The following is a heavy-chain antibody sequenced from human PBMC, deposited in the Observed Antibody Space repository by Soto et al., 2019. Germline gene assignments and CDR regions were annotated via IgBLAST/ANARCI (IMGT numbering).Heavy chain of an antibody. CDR3: AFGNLSYYFDF. Sequence: GGSLRLSCAASGFTFSGFGMHWVRQAPGKGLEWVAIIWYDGSDKYYADSVKGRFTISRDNSKNTLYLQMNSLRAEDTAVYHCAFGNLSYYFDFWGQGTPVTVSS. V-gene: IGHV3-33*01. D-gene: IGHD3-16*01. J-gene: IGHJ4*02. CDR1: GFTFSGFG. CDR2: IWYDGSDK.